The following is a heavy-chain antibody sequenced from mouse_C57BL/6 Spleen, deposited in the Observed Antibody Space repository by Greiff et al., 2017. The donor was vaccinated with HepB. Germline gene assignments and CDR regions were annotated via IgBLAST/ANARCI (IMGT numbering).Heavy chain of an antibody. CDR1: GYTFTSYW. CDR3: ARDSSYDLYAMDY. Sequence: VQLQQSGAELVMPGASVKLSCKASGYTFTSYWMHWVKQRPGQGLEWIGENDPSDSYTNYNQKFKGKSTLTVDKSSSTAYMQLSSLTSEDSAVYYCARDSSYDLYAMDYWGQGTSVTVSS. J-gene: IGHJ4*01. CDR2: NDPSDSYT. D-gene: IGHD1-1*01. V-gene: IGHV1-69*01.